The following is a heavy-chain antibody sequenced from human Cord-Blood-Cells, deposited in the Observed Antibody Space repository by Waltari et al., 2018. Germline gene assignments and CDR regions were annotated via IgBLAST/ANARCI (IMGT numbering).Heavy chain of an antibody. CDR2: ISSSGSTI. CDR1: GFTFSSYE. V-gene: IGHV3-48*03. J-gene: IGHJ4*02. CDR3: AREGRIAAAGTDY. D-gene: IGHD6-13*01. Sequence: EVQLVESGGGLVQPGGSLRLSCAASGFTFSSYEMNWVRQAPGKGLEGVSYISSSGSTIYYADSVKGRFTISRDNAKNSLYLQMNSLRAEDTAVYYCAREGRIAAAGTDYWGQGTLVTVSS.